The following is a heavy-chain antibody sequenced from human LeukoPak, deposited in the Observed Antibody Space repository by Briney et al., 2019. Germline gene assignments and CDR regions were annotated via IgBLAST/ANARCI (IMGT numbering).Heavy chain of an antibody. Sequence: SETLSLTCTVSGDSISSASYYCSWIRQPAGKGLQWIGRIYTSGNTYYNPSLKSRVTISVDTSKNQFSLKLSSVTAADTAVYFCAREREGPHGYLDYWGQGTLVTVSS. CDR2: IYTSGNT. J-gene: IGHJ4*02. V-gene: IGHV4-61*02. CDR3: AREREGPHGYLDY. D-gene: IGHD5-24*01. CDR1: GDSISSASYY.